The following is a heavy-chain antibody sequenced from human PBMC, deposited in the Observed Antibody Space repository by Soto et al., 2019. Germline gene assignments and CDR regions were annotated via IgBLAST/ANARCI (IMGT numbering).Heavy chain of an antibody. Sequence: EVQLVESGGGLVQPGGSPRLSCAASGFTFSSYSMNWVRQAPGKGLEWVSYISSSSSTIYYADSVKGRFTISRDNAKNSLYLQMNSLRDEDTAVYYCARGRVYYYDSSGHNWFDPWGQGTLVTVSS. V-gene: IGHV3-48*02. CDR1: GFTFSSYS. J-gene: IGHJ5*02. D-gene: IGHD3-22*01. CDR3: ARGRVYYYDSSGHNWFDP. CDR2: ISSSSSTI.